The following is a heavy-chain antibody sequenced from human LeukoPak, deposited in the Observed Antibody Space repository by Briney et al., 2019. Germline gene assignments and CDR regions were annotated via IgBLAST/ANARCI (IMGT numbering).Heavy chain of an antibody. CDR2: IIPIFGTA. D-gene: IGHD2-21*02. J-gene: IGHJ5*02. CDR1: GGTFSNYT. CDR3: ARTYCGGDCYSSRGWFDP. Sequence: SVKVSCKTSGGTFSNYTISWVRQAPGQGLEWMGGIIPIFGTANYAQKFQGKVTITADKSTSTAYMELSSLRSEDTAVYYCARTYCGGDCYSSRGWFDPWGQGTLVTVSS. V-gene: IGHV1-69*06.